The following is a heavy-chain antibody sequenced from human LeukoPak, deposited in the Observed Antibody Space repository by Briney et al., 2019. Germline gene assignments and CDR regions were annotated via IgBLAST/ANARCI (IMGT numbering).Heavy chain of an antibody. J-gene: IGHJ4*02. CDR3: ARVRNDLDY. V-gene: IGHV3-74*01. Sequence: GGSLRLSCAASGFTFSSYWMHWVRQAPGKGLVWVSRVNNDGSSTIYADSVKGRFTISRDNAKNTLYLQMNSLRVEDTAVYYCARVRNDLDYWGQGTLVTVSS. CDR1: GFTFSSYW. CDR2: VNNDGSST. D-gene: IGHD1-1*01.